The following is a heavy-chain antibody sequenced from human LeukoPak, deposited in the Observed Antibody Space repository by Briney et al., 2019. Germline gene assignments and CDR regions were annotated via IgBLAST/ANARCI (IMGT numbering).Heavy chain of an antibody. CDR1: GYTFTSYD. Sequence: ASVKVSCKASGYTFTSYDINWVRQATGQGLEWMGWMSPNSGNTGYAQKFQGRVTMTRNTSISTAYMELSSLRSEDTAVYYCAGAPIGGYCSSTSCPKNWFDPWGQGTLVTVSS. CDR2: MSPNSGNT. CDR3: AGAPIGGYCSSTSCPKNWFDP. D-gene: IGHD2-2*01. V-gene: IGHV1-8*01. J-gene: IGHJ5*02.